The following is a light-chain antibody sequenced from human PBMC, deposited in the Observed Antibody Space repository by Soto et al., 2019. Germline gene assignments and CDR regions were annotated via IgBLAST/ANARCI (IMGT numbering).Light chain of an antibody. V-gene: IGLV2-11*01. Sequence: QSVLTQPRSVSGSPGQSVTISCTGTSSDVGGYNYVSWYQQHPGKAPKLMIYDVSKRPSGVPDRFSGSKSGNTASLTFSGLQAEDEADYYCCSYAGSYHYVFGTGTKLTVL. J-gene: IGLJ1*01. CDR3: CSYAGSYHYV. CDR1: SSDVGGYNY. CDR2: DVS.